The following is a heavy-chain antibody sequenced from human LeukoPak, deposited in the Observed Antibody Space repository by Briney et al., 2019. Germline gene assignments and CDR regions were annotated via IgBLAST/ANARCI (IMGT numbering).Heavy chain of an antibody. V-gene: IGHV4-39*01. D-gene: IGHD2-15*01. CDR2: IYYSGST. CDR3: ARVVVAATGFDY. Sequence: SETLSLTCTVSGGSISSSSYYGGWIRQPPGKGLEWIGSIYYSGSTYYNPSLKSRVTISVDTSKNQFSLKLSSVTAADTAVYYCARVVVAATGFDYWGQGTLVTVSS. CDR1: GGSISSSSYY. J-gene: IGHJ4*02.